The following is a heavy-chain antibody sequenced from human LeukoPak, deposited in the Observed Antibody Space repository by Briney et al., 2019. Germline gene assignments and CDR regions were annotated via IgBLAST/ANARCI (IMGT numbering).Heavy chain of an antibody. CDR2: ISSGGSTK. CDR3: ARVEYYGDYAGS. CDR1: GFTFNSYG. Sequence: GGSLRLSCAASGFTFNSYGMKWVRQAPGRGLEWVSYISSGGSTKHYADSVKGRFTVSRDNAKNSLYLQMNSLRVEDTAVYYCARVEYYGDYAGSWGQGTLVTVSS. J-gene: IGHJ4*02. V-gene: IGHV3-48*04. D-gene: IGHD4-17*01.